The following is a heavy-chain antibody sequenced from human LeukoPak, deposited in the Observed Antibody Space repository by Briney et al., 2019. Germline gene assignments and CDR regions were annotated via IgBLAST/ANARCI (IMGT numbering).Heavy chain of an antibody. CDR2: ISWNSGSI. J-gene: IGHJ2*01. Sequence: GGSLRLSCAASGFTFDDYAMHWVRQAPGKGLEWVSGISWNSGSIGYADSVKGRFTISRDSAKNSLYLQMNSLRAEDTALYYCAKDIAVAGMTFWYFDLWGRGTLVTVSS. D-gene: IGHD6-19*01. CDR1: GFTFDDYA. CDR3: AKDIAVAGMTFWYFDL. V-gene: IGHV3-9*01.